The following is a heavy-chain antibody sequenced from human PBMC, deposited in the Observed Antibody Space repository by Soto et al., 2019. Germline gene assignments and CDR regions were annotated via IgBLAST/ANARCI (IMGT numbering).Heavy chain of an antibody. CDR1: GVSFSGYY. J-gene: IGHJ4*02. V-gene: IGHV4-34*01. CDR3: ARGPYVAAAGTRFRGRYFDY. CDR2: INHSEST. D-gene: IGHD6-13*01. Sequence: QVQLQQWGAGLLKPSETLSLTCAVYGVSFSGYYWSWIRQPPGKGLEWIGEINHSESTNYNPSLKSRVTISVDTSKNQFSLKLSSVTAADTAVYYCARGPYVAAAGTRFRGRYFDYWGQGTLVTVSS.